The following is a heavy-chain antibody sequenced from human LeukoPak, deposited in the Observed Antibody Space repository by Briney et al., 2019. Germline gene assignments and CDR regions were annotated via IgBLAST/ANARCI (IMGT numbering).Heavy chain of an antibody. D-gene: IGHD5-24*01. Sequence: PGGSLRLSCAASGFTFSTYAMHWVRQAPGKGLEWVAVVPYDGTNEYYADSVKGRFTTSRDNSKNTLYLQMNSLRAEDTAVYYCARDRGGAWLQFFYFDYWGQGTLVTVSS. J-gene: IGHJ4*02. V-gene: IGHV3-30*04. CDR2: VPYDGTNE. CDR3: ARDRGGAWLQFFYFDY. CDR1: GFTFSTYA.